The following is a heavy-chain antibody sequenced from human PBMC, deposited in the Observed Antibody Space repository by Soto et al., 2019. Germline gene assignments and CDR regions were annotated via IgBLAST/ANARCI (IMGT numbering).Heavy chain of an antibody. Sequence: EVQLVESGGGLIQPGGSLRLSCAVSGFTVSNNYMSWVRQAPGKGLEGVSVIYSGGYTAYGDSVKGRFTISRDNSKNTIFLQINTPGPAAPAVFYCATHPGGGGYWGQGTLVTVSS. J-gene: IGHJ4*02. D-gene: IGHD3-10*01. CDR1: GFTVSNNY. V-gene: IGHV3-53*01. CDR2: IYSGGYT. CDR3: ATHPGGGGY.